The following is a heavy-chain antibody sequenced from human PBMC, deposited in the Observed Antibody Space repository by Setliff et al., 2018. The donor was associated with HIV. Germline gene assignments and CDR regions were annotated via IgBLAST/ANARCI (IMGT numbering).Heavy chain of an antibody. CDR1: GFTFSTYS. V-gene: IGHV3-23*01. D-gene: IGHD1-26*01. CDR3: AKVMITTTWAFDF. Sequence: HPGGSLRLSCAASGFTFSTYSMVWVRQAPGKGLEWVSGIGGAYDGNTYHADSVKGRFTIFRENSKNIVYLQMSNLRAEDTALYYCAKVMITTTWAFDFWGQGTPVTVS. CDR2: IGGAYDGNT. J-gene: IGHJ4*02.